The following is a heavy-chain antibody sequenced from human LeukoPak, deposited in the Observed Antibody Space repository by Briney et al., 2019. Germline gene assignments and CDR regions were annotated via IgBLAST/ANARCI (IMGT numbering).Heavy chain of an antibody. D-gene: IGHD2-21*01. CDR2: ISYDGSNK. CDR3: AKVRDCGGDCLDY. CDR1: GFTFRDYG. J-gene: IGHJ4*02. Sequence: PGGSPRLSCAASGFTFRDYGMHWVRQAPGKGLEWVASISYDGSNKVYADSVKGRFTISRDNSKSTLYLQMNSLRAEDTAVYYCAKVRDCGGDCLDYWGQGTLVTVSS. V-gene: IGHV3-30*18.